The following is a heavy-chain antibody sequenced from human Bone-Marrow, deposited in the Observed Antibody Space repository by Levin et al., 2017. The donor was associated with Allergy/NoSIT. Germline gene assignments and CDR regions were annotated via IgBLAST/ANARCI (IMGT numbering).Heavy chain of an antibody. D-gene: IGHD3-22*01. Sequence: SQTLSLTCAVYGGSFSNSYWTWIRQAPGKGLEWIGEINHSGSTNYNPSLASRVTISVDTSKNQFSLNLNSVTAADTAVYYCARGLSFRHYYYSSDFSFDSWGQGTLVTVSS. CDR1: GGSFSNSY. CDR2: INHSGST. CDR3: ARGLSFRHYYYSSDFSFDS. J-gene: IGHJ4*02. V-gene: IGHV4-34*01.